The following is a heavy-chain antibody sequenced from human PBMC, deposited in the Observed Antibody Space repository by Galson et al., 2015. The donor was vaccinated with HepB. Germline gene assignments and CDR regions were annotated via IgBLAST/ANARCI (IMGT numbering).Heavy chain of an antibody. J-gene: IGHJ6*02. CDR3: ARDLVAAAGYYYYGMDV. D-gene: IGHD6-13*01. CDR1: GGTFSSYA. V-gene: IGHV1-69*13. CDR2: IIPIFGTA. Sequence: VKVSCKASGGTFSSYAISWVRQAPGQGLEWMGGIIPIFGTANYAQKFQGRVTITADESTSTAYMELSSLRSEDTAVYYCARDLVAAAGYYYYGMDVWGQGTTVTVSS.